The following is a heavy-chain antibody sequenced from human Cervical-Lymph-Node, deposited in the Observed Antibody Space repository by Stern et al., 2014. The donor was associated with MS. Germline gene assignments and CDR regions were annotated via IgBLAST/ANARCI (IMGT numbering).Heavy chain of an antibody. CDR1: GFSLSSVGVG. CDR3: AHSLGAFGMDV. V-gene: IGHV2-5*02. J-gene: IGHJ6*02. Sequence: QVTLRESGPTLVKPTQTLTLTCTFSGFSLSSVGVGVGWVRQPPGKALEWLGLLYWDDDKRYRPSLKNRLNIPKDTSKNQVFLSITHLDPVDPGTYYCAHSLGAFGMDVWGQGTTVTVSS. CDR2: LYWDDDK.